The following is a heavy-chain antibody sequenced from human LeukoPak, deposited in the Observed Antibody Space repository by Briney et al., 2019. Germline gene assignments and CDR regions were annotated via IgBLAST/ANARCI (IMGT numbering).Heavy chain of an antibody. CDR3: ARERGSSGGSSRFFDY. J-gene: IGHJ4*02. D-gene: IGHD2-15*01. V-gene: IGHV4-31*03. CDR2: IYYSGST. Sequence: SQTLSLTCTVSGGSISSGGYYWSWIRQHPGKGLEWIGYIYYSGSTYYNPSLKSRVTISVDTSKNQFSLKLSSVTAADTAVYYCARERGSSGGSSRFFDYWGQGTLVTVSS. CDR1: GGSISSGGYY.